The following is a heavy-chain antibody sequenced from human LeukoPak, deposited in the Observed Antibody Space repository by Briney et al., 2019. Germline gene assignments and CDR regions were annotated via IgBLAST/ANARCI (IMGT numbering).Heavy chain of an antibody. Sequence: PGGSLRLSCTASGFTFGDYAMSWVRQAPGKGLEWVGFIRSKAYGGTTEYAASVKGRFTISRDDSKSIAYLQTNSLKTEDTAVYYCTRALVVVAATATAVTDYWGQGTLVTVSS. D-gene: IGHD2-15*01. CDR3: TRALVVVAATATAVTDY. CDR2: IRSKAYGGTT. J-gene: IGHJ4*02. V-gene: IGHV3-49*04. CDR1: GFTFGDYA.